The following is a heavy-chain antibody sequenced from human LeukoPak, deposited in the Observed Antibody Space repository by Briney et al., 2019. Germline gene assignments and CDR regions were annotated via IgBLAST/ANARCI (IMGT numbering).Heavy chain of an antibody. D-gene: IGHD3-3*01. V-gene: IGHV3-9*01. CDR1: GFTFDHYA. CDR3: AKDQPHYDFWSGYSFPDY. Sequence: QTGGSLRLSCAASGFTFDHYAMHWVRQAPGKGLEWVSGISWNSGSIGYADSVRGRFTISRDNAKNSLYLQMNSLRAEDTAVYYCAKDQPHYDFWSGYSFPDYWGQGTLVTVSS. CDR2: ISWNSGSI. J-gene: IGHJ4*02.